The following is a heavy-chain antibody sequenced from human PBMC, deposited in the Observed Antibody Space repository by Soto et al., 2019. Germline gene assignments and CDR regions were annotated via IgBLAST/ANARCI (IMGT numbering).Heavy chain of an antibody. J-gene: IGHJ4*02. CDR2: LYHGGST. CDR3: ARAFTAIGLFEY. CDR1: GGSISSGAYS. Sequence: SETLSLTGALSGGSISSGAYSWSWIRQPPGNGLEWIGYLYHGGSTYSNPSLKNRVSISGDWYKNQFSLKLNSVTTAVPGGGYCARAFTAIGLFEYWGPGILV. D-gene: IGHD5-18*01. V-gene: IGHV4-30-2*01.